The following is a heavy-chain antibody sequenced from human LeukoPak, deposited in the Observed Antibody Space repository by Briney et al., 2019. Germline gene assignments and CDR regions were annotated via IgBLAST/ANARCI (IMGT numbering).Heavy chain of an antibody. Sequence: GRSLRLSCAASGFTFSSYAMHWVRQAPGKGLEWVAVISYDGSNKYYADSVKGRFTISRDNSKNTLYLQMNSLRAEDTAVYYCARERTGTTSDGPGGWGQGTLVTVSS. CDR2: ISYDGSNK. D-gene: IGHD1-1*01. CDR3: ARERTGTTSDGPGG. J-gene: IGHJ4*02. CDR1: GFTFSSYA. V-gene: IGHV3-30*04.